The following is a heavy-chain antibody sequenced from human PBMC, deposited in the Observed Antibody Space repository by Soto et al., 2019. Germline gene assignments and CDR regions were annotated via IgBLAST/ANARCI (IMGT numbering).Heavy chain of an antibody. J-gene: IGHJ4*02. Sequence: SETLSLTCTVSGDSITSNSYFWAWIRQPPGKGLEWIGYIYYSGSTYYNPSLKSRVTMSVDTSKNQFSLKLSSVTAADTAVYYCARRYGGNLDYWGQGTLVTVSS. CDR1: GDSITSNSYF. V-gene: IGHV4-39*07. CDR3: ARRYGGNLDY. D-gene: IGHD1-26*01. CDR2: IYYSGST.